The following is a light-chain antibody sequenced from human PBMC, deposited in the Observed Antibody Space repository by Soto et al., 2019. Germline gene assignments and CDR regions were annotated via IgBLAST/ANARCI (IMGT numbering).Light chain of an antibody. CDR2: DAS. CDR3: QQLRT. V-gene: IGKV3-11*01. J-gene: IGKJ4*01. Sequence: EIVLTQSPATLSLSPGERATLSGRASQSVSSYLAWYQQKPGQAPRLLIYDASNRATGIPARFSGSGSGTDFTLTISSLEPEDFAVYYCQQLRTFGGGTKVEIK. CDR1: QSVSSY.